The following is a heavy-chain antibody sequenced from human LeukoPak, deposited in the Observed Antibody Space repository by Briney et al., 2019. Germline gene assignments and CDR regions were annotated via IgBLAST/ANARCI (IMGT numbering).Heavy chain of an antibody. CDR2: INPDSGGT. CDR3: AIGYCSSTTCATFDP. V-gene: IGHV1-2*02. CDR1: GYTFTGYY. Sequence: ASVKVSCKASGYTFTGYYMHWVRQAPGQGLEWMGWINPDSGGTNYAQKFQGRVTMTEDTSTDTAYMELSSLRSEDTAIYYCAIGYCSSTTCATFDPWGQGTLVTVSS. D-gene: IGHD2-2*01. J-gene: IGHJ5*02.